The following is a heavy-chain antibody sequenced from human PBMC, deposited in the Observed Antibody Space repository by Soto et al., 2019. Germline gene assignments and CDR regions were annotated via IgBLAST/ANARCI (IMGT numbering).Heavy chain of an antibody. CDR1: GGSISSYY. CDR2: IYYSGST. J-gene: IGHJ6*03. Sequence: SETLSLTCAVSGGSISSYYWSWIRQPPGKGLEWIGYIYYSGSTNYNPSLKSRVTISVDTSKNQFSLKLSSVTAADTAVYYCARGGYDFWNLHYMDVWGKGTTVTVSS. CDR3: ARGGYDFWNLHYMDV. V-gene: IGHV4-59*01. D-gene: IGHD3-3*01.